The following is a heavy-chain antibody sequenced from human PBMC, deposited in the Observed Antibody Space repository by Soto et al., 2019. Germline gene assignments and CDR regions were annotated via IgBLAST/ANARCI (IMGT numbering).Heavy chain of an antibody. Sequence: GGSLRLSCAASGFTFSSYAMHWVRQAPGKGLEWVAVISYDGSNKYYADSVKGRFTISRDNSKNTLYLQMNSLRAEDTAVYYCAREQGLRIYYYYGMDVWGQGTTVTVSS. CDR2: ISYDGSNK. J-gene: IGHJ6*02. D-gene: IGHD5-12*01. CDR3: AREQGLRIYYYYGMDV. V-gene: IGHV3-30-3*01. CDR1: GFTFSSYA.